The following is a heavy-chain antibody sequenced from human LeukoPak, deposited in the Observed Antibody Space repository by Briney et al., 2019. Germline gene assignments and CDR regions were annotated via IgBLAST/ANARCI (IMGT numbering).Heavy chain of an antibody. J-gene: IGHJ6*03. CDR3: AREAKYQLLSRVGYYYYYMDV. CDR2: IKQDGSEK. CDR1: GFTFSSYW. Sequence: GGSLRLSCAASGFTFSSYWMSWVRQAPGKGLEWVANIKQDGSEKYYVDSVKGRFTISRDNAKNSLYLQMNSLRAEDTAVYYCAREAKYQLLSRVGYYYYYMDVWGKGTTVTISS. V-gene: IGHV3-7*01. D-gene: IGHD2-2*01.